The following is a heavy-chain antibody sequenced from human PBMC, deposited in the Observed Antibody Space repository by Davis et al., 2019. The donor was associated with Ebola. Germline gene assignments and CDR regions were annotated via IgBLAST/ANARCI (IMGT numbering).Heavy chain of an antibody. V-gene: IGHV1-18*01. CDR1: GYTFTSYG. CDR2: ISAYNGNT. J-gene: IGHJ2*01. CDR3: ARLCGGYNRPYWYFDL. Sequence: ASVKVSCKASGYTFTSYGISWVRQAPGQGLEWMGWISAYNGNTNYAQKLQGRVTMTTDTSTSTAYMELRSLRSDDTAVYYCARLCGGYNRPYWYFDLWGRGTLVTVSS. D-gene: IGHD5-24*01.